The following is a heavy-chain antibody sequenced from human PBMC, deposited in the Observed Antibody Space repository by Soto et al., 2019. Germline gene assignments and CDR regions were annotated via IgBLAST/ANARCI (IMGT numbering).Heavy chain of an antibody. CDR1: GFTFTSYA. D-gene: IGHD3-3*01. CDR3: AKHDFWTLYNTGLDS. V-gene: IGHV3-23*01. CDR2: ISGSGGDT. Sequence: EVQLLESGGGLVQPGGSLRLSCSASGFTFTSYAMSWVRQAPGKGLEWVSGISGSGGDTKSADSVKGRFTISRDNFKNMLYLQMNSVRAEDTAVYYCAKHDFWTLYNTGLDSWGQGTRVTVSS. J-gene: IGHJ4*02.